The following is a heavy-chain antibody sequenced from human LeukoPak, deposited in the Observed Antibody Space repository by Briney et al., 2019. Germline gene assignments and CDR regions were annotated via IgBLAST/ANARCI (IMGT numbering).Heavy chain of an antibody. V-gene: IGHV1-69*13. Sequence: ASVKVSCKASRGTFSSYAISWVRQAPGQGLEWMGGIIPIFGTANYAQKFQGRVTITADESTSTAYMELSSLRSEDTAVYYCAREWVGHGYNTPNYYYYGMDVWGQGTTVTVSS. CDR1: RGTFSSYA. J-gene: IGHJ6*02. CDR2: IIPIFGTA. CDR3: AREWVGHGYNTPNYYYYGMDV. D-gene: IGHD5-24*01.